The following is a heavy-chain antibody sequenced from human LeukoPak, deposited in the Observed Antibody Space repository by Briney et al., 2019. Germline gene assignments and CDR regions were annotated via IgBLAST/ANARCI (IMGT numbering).Heavy chain of an antibody. V-gene: IGHV1-46*01. J-gene: IGHJ4*02. CDR1: GYTFTTCY. Sequence: ASVKVSCKASGYTFTTCYMHWVRQAPGQGLEWMGIINPSGGSTSYAQKFQGRVTMTRDTSTSTVYMELSSLRSEDTAVYYCARRKIGNWGLDYWGQGTLVTVSS. CDR3: ARRKIGNWGLDY. D-gene: IGHD7-27*01. CDR2: INPSGGST.